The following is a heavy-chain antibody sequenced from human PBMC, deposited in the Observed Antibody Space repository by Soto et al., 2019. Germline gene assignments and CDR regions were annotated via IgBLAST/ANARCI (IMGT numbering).Heavy chain of an antibody. Sequence: ASVKVSCKASGYTFTGYYMHWVRQAPGQGLEWMGWINPNSGGTNYAQKFQGRVTMTRDTSIRTAYMELSRLRSDDTAVYYFARVPDTVTTVSFDYWGQGTLVTVSS. V-gene: IGHV1-2*02. CDR3: ARVPDTVTTVSFDY. D-gene: IGHD4-17*01. CDR2: INPNSGGT. CDR1: GYTFTGYY. J-gene: IGHJ4*02.